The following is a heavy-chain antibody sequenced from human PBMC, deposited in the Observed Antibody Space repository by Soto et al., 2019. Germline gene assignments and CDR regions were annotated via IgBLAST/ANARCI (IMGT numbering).Heavy chain of an antibody. Sequence: PSETLSLTCAFYGGSFRGYYWSWIRQPPGKGLEWIGEINHSGSTNYNPSLKSRVTISVDTSKNQFSLKLSSVTAADTAVYYCARWGGSSWPRDYFDYWGQGTLVTVSS. CDR3: ARWGGSSWPRDYFDY. CDR1: GGSFRGYY. D-gene: IGHD6-13*01. CDR2: INHSGST. J-gene: IGHJ4*02. V-gene: IGHV4-34*01.